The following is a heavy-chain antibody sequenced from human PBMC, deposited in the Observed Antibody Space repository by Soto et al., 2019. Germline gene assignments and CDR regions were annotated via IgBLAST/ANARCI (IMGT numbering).Heavy chain of an antibody. V-gene: IGHV3-30*18. D-gene: IGHD4-17*01. CDR2: ISYDEIDK. J-gene: IGHJ4*02. CDR3: AKPDYGDYYYFDY. CDR1: GFTFTSHA. Sequence: PGGSLRLSCAASGFTFTSHAMHWVRQTPGKGLEWVAAISYDEIDKKYASSVKGRFTVSRDNVKNTLSLQMNSLRPEDTAVYYCAKPDYGDYYYFDYWGQGTLVTVSS.